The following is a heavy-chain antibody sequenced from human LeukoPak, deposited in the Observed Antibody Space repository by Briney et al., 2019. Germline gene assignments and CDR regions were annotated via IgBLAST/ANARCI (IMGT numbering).Heavy chain of an antibody. D-gene: IGHD6-19*01. J-gene: IGHJ2*01. Sequence: GASVKVSCKASGYTFTSYGISWVRQAPGQGLEWMGWINPNSGGTNYAQKFQGRVTMTRDTSISTAYMELSRLRSDDTAVYYCARDGRIAVAGTRSYWYFDLWGRGTLVTVSS. CDR3: ARDGRIAVAGTRSYWYFDL. CDR2: INPNSGGT. CDR1: GYTFTSYG. V-gene: IGHV1-2*02.